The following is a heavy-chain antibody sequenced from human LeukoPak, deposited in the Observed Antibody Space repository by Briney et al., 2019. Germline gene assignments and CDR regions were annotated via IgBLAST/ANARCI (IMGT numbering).Heavy chain of an antibody. J-gene: IGHJ6*03. CDR3: AKDPRYCSSTSCYTYYYYYYYMDV. CDR1: GFTFSSYG. CDR2: IRYDGSNK. Sequence: GGSLRLSCAASGFTFSSYGMHWVRQAPGKGLEWVAFIRYDGSNKYYADAVKGRFTISRDNSKNTLYLQMNSLRAEDTAVYYCAKDPRYCSSTSCYTYYYYYYYMDVWGKGTTVTVSS. D-gene: IGHD2-2*02. V-gene: IGHV3-30*02.